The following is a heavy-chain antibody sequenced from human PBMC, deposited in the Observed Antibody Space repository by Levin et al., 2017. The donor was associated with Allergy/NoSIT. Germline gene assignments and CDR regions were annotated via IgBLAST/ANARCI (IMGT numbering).Heavy chain of an antibody. CDR3: GRSDMERRIVDY. CDR2: IYYTGSA. V-gene: IGHV4-31*03. J-gene: IGHJ4*02. CDR1: GDSISSGADF. D-gene: IGHD1-1*01. Sequence: SQTLSLTCTVSGDSISSGADFWSWIRQHPGRGLEWIGYIYYTGSAYYNPSLKSRVIMSVDMSKNQFSLKLNSVTAADTAIYYCGRSDMERRIVDYWGQGARVTVSS.